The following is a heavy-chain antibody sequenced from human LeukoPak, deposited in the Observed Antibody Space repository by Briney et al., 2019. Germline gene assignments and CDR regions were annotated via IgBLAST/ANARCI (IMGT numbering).Heavy chain of an antibody. Sequence: GGSLRLSCAASGFTFSAYSMNWVRQAPGKGLEWVSYISGSSSSIYYADSVKGRFTISRDDAKNSLSLQMSSLRDEDTAVYYCVRDQDYAFDYWGQGTLVTVSS. CDR2: ISGSSSSI. J-gene: IGHJ4*02. D-gene: IGHD3-16*01. V-gene: IGHV3-48*02. CDR3: VRDQDYAFDY. CDR1: GFTFSAYS.